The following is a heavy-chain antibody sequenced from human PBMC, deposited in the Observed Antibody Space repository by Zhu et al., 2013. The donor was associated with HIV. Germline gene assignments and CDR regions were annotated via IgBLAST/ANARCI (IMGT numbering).Heavy chain of an antibody. J-gene: IGHJ6*01. CDR3: ARDRRTVNGMDV. CDR2: IYYSGST. V-gene: IGHV4-59*01. Sequence: QVQLQESGPGLVKPSETLSLTCTVSGGSISSYYWSWIRQPPGKGLEWIGNIYYSGSTNYNPSLKSRVTISVDTSKNQFSLKLSSVTAADTAVYYCARDRRTVNGMDVWGPRDHGHRLL. CDR1: GGSISSYY. D-gene: IGHD4-17*01.